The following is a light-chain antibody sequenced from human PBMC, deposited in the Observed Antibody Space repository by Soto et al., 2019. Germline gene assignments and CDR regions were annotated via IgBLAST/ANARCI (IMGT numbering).Light chain of an antibody. Sequence: QSVLTQPHSASGTPGQRVTISCSGSSSNIGTSSVHWFQQLPGTAPKLLISTTNQRPSGVPERFSGSKSGTSASLAISGLQSEEEADYYCAAWDDSLNGHGFGTGTKVTVL. CDR3: AAWDDSLNGHG. CDR1: SSNIGTSS. CDR2: TTN. V-gene: IGLV1-44*01. J-gene: IGLJ1*01.